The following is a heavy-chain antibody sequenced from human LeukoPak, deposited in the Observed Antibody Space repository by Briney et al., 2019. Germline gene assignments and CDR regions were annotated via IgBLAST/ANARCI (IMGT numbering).Heavy chain of an antibody. J-gene: IGHJ4*02. Sequence: SETLSLTCTVSGDSMHDHFWNWIRQPPGKGLEWIGHIYDNGYTNYNPSLKSRVTMSIDTSTKHFSLRLTSVTAADTAVYYCARASRGVDHPKGFDYWGQGTLVTVSS. CDR1: GDSMHDHF. V-gene: IGHV4-59*11. CDR3: ARASRGVDHPKGFDY. D-gene: IGHD3-22*01. CDR2: IYDNGYT.